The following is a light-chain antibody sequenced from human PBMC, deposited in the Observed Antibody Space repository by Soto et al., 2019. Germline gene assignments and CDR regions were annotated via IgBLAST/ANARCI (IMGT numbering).Light chain of an antibody. Sequence: QSVLTQPPSASGTPGQRVTISCSGRSSKIGSNYVYWYQQLPGTAPKLLIYRNNQRPSGVPDRVSGSKSGTSASLAISGLRSEDEADYYCAAWDDSLSGLVFGGGTKLTVL. J-gene: IGLJ2*01. CDR1: SSKIGSNY. CDR2: RNN. V-gene: IGLV1-47*01. CDR3: AAWDDSLSGLV.